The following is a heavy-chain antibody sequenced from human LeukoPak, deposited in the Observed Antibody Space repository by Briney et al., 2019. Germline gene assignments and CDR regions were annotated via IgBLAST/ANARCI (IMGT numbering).Heavy chain of an antibody. CDR3: ARAAIGLGSAAY. V-gene: IGHV4-30-2*01. D-gene: IGHD3-10*01. J-gene: IGHJ4*02. Sequence: TSQTLSLTCTVSGGSISSGGCYWSWIRQPPGKGLEWIGYIYHSGSTYYNPSLKSRVTISVDRSKNQFSLKLSSVTAADTAVYYCARAAIGLGSAAYWGQGTLVTVSS. CDR1: GGSISSGGCY. CDR2: IYHSGST.